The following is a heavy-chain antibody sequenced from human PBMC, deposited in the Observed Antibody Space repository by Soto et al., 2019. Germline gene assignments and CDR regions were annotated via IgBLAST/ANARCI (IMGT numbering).Heavy chain of an antibody. CDR1: GGYISSYY. Sequence: QVQLQASGPGLVNPSETLSLTCTVSGGYISSYYWSWIRQTPGKGLEWIGYIYYSGRTKYNSSLMGRVTISGDTSKNQFSLKLSSVTAADTAVYYCARDGLSEGYDYYYYYGMDVCVQGTTVTVSS. CDR2: IYYSGRT. CDR3: ARDGLSEGYDYYYYYGMDV. V-gene: IGHV4-59*01. D-gene: IGHD5-18*01. J-gene: IGHJ6*02.